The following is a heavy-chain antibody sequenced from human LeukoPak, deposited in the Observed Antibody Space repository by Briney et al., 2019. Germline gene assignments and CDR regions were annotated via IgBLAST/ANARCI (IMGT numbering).Heavy chain of an antibody. CDR3: ARDGLDTAMVRGYYYYYGMDV. V-gene: IGHV1-3*01. CDR2: INAGNGNT. CDR1: GYTFTSCA. Sequence: ASVKVSCKASGYTFTSCAMHWVRQAPGQRLEWMGWINAGNGNTKYSQKLQGRVTITRDTSASTAYMELSSLRSEDTAVYYCARDGLDTAMVRGYYYYYGMDVWGQGTTVTVSS. D-gene: IGHD5-18*01. J-gene: IGHJ6*02.